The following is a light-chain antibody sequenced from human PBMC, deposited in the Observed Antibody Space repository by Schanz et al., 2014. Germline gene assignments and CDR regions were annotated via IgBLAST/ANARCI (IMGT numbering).Light chain of an antibody. CDR1: QSITNY. CDR3: QQYNSYLWT. J-gene: IGKJ1*01. V-gene: IGKV1-39*01. Sequence: DIQMTQSPSSLSASVGDRVTITCRASQSITNYVNWYQQKPGKVPEVLIYAASSLQSGVPSRFSGSGSGTDFTLTISSLQPDDFATYYCQQYNSYLWTFGQGTKVEIK. CDR2: AAS.